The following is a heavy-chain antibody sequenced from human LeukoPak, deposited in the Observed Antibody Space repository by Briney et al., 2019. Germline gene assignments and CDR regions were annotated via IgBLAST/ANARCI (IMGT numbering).Heavy chain of an antibody. V-gene: IGHV3-9*01. CDR1: GFTFDDYA. Sequence: GRSLRLSCAASGFTFDDYAMHWVRQAPGKGLEWVSGISWNSGSIGYADSVKGRFTISRDNAKNSLYLQMNSLRAEDTALYYCAKDKGPYYHYGMDVWGQGTTVTVSS. CDR2: ISWNSGSI. CDR3: AKDKGPYYHYGMDV. J-gene: IGHJ6*02.